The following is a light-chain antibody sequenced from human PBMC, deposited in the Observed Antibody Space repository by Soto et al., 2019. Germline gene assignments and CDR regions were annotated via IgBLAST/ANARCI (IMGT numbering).Light chain of an antibody. CDR3: QQYYRTPLT. V-gene: IGKV4-1*01. CDR2: WAS. Sequence: DIVMTQSPDSLPVSLGERATINCKSSQSVLYNSNNMNYLAWYQQKPGQPPQLLIYWASTRESGVPDRFSGSGSGTDFTRTISSLQAEDVAVYYCQQYYRTPLTFGGGTKVEIK. J-gene: IGKJ4*01. CDR1: QSVLYNSNNMNY.